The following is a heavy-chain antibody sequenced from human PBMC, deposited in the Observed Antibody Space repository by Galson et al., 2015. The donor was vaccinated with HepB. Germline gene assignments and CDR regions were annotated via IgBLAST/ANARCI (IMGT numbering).Heavy chain of an antibody. V-gene: IGHV3-30*18. D-gene: IGHD2-8*01. CDR1: GFTFRNYG. J-gene: IGHJ6*04. CDR2: ISFDGSHK. CDR3: AKDGAFCSNGVCGMDV. Sequence: SLRLSCAASGFTFRNYGMHWVRQAPGEGLEWVAVISFDGSHKYYADSVKGRFSISRDNSKNTLYLQMNSLRAEDTAVYYCAKDGAFCSNGVCGMDVWGKGTTITVSS.